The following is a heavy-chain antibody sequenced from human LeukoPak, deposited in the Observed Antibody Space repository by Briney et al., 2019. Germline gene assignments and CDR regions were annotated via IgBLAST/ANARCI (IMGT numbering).Heavy chain of an antibody. Sequence: GGSLRLSCAASGFTFSSYAMTWVRQAPGKGLEWVSGISGSGGSTYYADSVKGRFTISRDNSKNTLYLQMSSLRAEDTAVYYCVKDGSSSKYGSWDYWGQGTLVTVSS. V-gene: IGHV3-23*01. CDR3: VKDGSSSKYGSWDY. CDR1: GFTFSSYA. CDR2: ISGSGGST. J-gene: IGHJ4*02. D-gene: IGHD3-10*01.